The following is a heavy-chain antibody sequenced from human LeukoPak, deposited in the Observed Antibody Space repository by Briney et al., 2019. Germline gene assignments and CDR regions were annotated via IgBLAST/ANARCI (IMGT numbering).Heavy chain of an antibody. D-gene: IGHD3-22*01. V-gene: IGHV3-15*01. J-gene: IGHJ4*02. CDR3: TTDLDYYDSSGYYPFDY. CDR2: IKSKTDGGTT. Sequence: GGSLRLSCAASGFTFSNAWMSWVRQAPGKGLEWVGRIKSKTDGGTTDYAAPVKGRFTISRDDSKNTLYLQMNSLKTEDTAVYYCTTDLDYYDSSGYYPFDYWGQGTLVTVSS. CDR1: GFTFSNAW.